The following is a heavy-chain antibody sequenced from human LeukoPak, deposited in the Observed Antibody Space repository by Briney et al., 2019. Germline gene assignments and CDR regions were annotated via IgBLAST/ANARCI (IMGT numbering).Heavy chain of an antibody. V-gene: IGHV4-59*01. J-gene: IGHJ3*02. D-gene: IGHD5-18*01. CDR1: GGSISSYY. Sequence: SETLSLTCTVSGGSISSYYWSWIRQPPGKGLEWIGYIYYSGSTNYNPSLKSRVTISVDTSKNQFSLKLSSVTAADTAVYYCASGEVDTAMVQTQNAFDIWGQATMVTVSS. CDR2: IYYSGST. CDR3: ASGEVDTAMVQTQNAFDI.